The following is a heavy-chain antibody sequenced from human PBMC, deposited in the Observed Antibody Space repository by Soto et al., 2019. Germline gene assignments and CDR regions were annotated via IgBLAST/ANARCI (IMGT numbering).Heavy chain of an antibody. CDR1: GFTFSSYG. Sequence: QVQLVESGGGVVQPGRSLRLSCAASGFTFSSYGMHWVRQAPGKGLEWVAVISYDGSNKYYADSVKGRFTISRDNSKNTLYLQMNSLRAEDTAVYYCAKDDTGVDYWGQGTLVTVSS. D-gene: IGHD3-10*01. J-gene: IGHJ4*02. CDR2: ISYDGSNK. CDR3: AKDDTGVDY. V-gene: IGHV3-30*18.